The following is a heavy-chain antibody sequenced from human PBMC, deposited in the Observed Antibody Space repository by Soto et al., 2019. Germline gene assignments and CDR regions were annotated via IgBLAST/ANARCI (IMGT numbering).Heavy chain of an antibody. D-gene: IGHD2-2*01. CDR2: LDPGDSYT. CDR3: ARGTCSTTSCDYYYGMDV. Sequence: GESLKISCKGSGYKFTSYWTSWVRQMPGKGLEWMGRLDPGDSYTNYRPSFQGHVTISGDVSISTAYLQWSSLKASDAGIYYCARGTCSTTSCDYYYGMDVWGQGTTVTVSS. V-gene: IGHV5-10-1*01. J-gene: IGHJ6*02. CDR1: GYKFTSYW.